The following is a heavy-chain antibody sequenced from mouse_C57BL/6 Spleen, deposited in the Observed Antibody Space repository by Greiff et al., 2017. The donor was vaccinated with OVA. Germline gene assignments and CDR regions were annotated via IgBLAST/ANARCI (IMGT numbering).Heavy chain of an antibody. CDR2: IYPGDGDT. V-gene: IGHV1-82*01. CDR3: ARSHYDYDVDY. J-gene: IGHJ2*01. CDR1: GYAFSSSW. D-gene: IGHD2-4*01. Sequence: QVQLKESGPELVKPGASVKISCKASGYAFSSSWMNWVKQRPGKGLEWIGRIYPGDGDTNYNGKFKGKATLTADKSSSTAYMQLSSLTSEDSAVYFCARSHYDYDVDYWGQGTTLTVSS.